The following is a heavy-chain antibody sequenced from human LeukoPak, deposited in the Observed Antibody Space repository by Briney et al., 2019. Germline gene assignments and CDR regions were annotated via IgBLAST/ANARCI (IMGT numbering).Heavy chain of an antibody. Sequence: SETLSLTCTVSGGSISSYYWSWIRQPPGKGLEWIGNIYYSGTTKYNPSLNSRVTMSVDTSKHRFSLKLSSVTAADTAVYYCARASSIQHLDGWGQGTLVTVSS. CDR3: ARASSIQHLDG. CDR1: GGSISSYY. D-gene: IGHD5-18*01. CDR2: IYYSGTT. V-gene: IGHV4-59*08. J-gene: IGHJ4*02.